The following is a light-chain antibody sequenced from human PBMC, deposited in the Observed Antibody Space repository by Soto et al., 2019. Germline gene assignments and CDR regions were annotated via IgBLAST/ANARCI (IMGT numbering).Light chain of an antibody. Sequence: QSALTQPASVSRSPGQSITISCTGTASDIGNYNYVSWYQVHPGKAPKLLIYGVSNRPSGVSNRFSGSKSGNAASLTISGLQAEDEADYYCYSYSAYTTLWVFGGGTKLTVL. V-gene: IGLV2-14*01. CDR2: GVS. J-gene: IGLJ3*02. CDR1: ASDIGNYNY. CDR3: YSYSAYTTLWV.